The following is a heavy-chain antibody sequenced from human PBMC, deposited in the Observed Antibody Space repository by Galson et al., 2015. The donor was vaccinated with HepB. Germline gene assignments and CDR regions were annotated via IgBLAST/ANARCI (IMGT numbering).Heavy chain of an antibody. V-gene: IGHV4-59*05. CDR3: ARHMVSSFYRAQTSRPSYYFDS. D-gene: IGHD3-3*02. CDR2: ISYSGSA. J-gene: IGHJ4*02. Sequence: ETLSLTCTVSAGSISDYYWSWIWQPPGKGLEWIGSISYSGSAYYNPSLRSRVTISEDTSNNQFSLKLSSVTAADTAVYYCARHMVSSFYRAQTSRPSYYFDSWGQGTLVTVSS. CDR1: AGSISDYY.